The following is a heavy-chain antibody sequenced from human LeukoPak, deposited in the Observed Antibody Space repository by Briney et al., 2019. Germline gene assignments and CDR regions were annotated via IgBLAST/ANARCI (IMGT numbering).Heavy chain of an antibody. Sequence: GGSLRLSCAASGFTFSAYAMHWVCQAPGKGLEYVSAISTNGDSTYYADSVKGRFTISRDNSKSTLFLQMGSLRADDMAVYYCARWGSTSCYDYWGQGTLVTVSS. CDR2: ISTNGDST. J-gene: IGHJ4*02. CDR3: ARWGSTSCYDY. CDR1: GFTFSAYA. V-gene: IGHV3-64*02. D-gene: IGHD2-2*01.